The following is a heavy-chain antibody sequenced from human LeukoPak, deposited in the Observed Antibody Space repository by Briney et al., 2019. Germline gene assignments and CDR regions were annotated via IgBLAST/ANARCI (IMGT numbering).Heavy chain of an antibody. CDR3: AKDLLSGELGS. CDR1: GFTFSSYG. CDR2: RWYEVSNK. Sequence: GRSLRPSCAASGFTFSSYGMHWVRQALGKGLEWVAGRWYEVSNKYYADSVKGRITISKDNSKNTLYLQMNSLRAEDTAVYYCAKDLLSGELGSWGQGTMVTVSS. D-gene: IGHD7-27*01. J-gene: IGHJ3*01. V-gene: IGHV3-33*06.